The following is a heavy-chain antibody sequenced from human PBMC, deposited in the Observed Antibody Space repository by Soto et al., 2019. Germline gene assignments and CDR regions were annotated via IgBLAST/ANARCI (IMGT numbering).Heavy chain of an antibody. Sequence: ASVKVSCKASGYTFTSYYMHWVRQAPGQGLGWMGIINPSGGSTSYAQKFQGRVTMTRDTSTSTVYMELSSLRSEDTAVYYCARGELADHYYGSGSPNFDYWGQGTLVTVSS. CDR2: INPSGGST. J-gene: IGHJ4*02. V-gene: IGHV1-46*03. CDR3: ARGELADHYYGSGSPNFDY. D-gene: IGHD3-10*01. CDR1: GYTFTSYY.